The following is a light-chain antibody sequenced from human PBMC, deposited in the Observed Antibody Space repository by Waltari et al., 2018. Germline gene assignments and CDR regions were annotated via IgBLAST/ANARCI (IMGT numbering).Light chain of an antibody. CDR1: QSVNWY. J-gene: IGKJ4*01. V-gene: IGKV3-11*01. CDR3: QQRRNWPLT. CDR2: DTS. Sequence: EIVLTQSPATLSLSPGERATLSCRSSQSVNWYLAWYQQRPGQAPRLLIYDTSNRATGIPARFSGSGSETDFTLTISNLEPEDSAVYYCQQRRNWPLTFGGGTKVEIK.